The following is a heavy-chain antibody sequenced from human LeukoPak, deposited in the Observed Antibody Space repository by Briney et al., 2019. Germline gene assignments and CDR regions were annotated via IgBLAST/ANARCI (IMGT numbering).Heavy chain of an antibody. D-gene: IGHD4-23*01. V-gene: IGHV3-30*04. Sequence: GRSLTLSCSASGFTFSTYAMHWVRQGPGKGLEWVAVISYDERNKYYADSVKGRFTISRDNSKNTLYLQMKSLRVEDTAVFYCVRDLHGGNSFVSAFDIWGQGTMVTVSS. CDR2: ISYDERNK. CDR1: GFTFSTYA. CDR3: VRDLHGGNSFVSAFDI. J-gene: IGHJ3*02.